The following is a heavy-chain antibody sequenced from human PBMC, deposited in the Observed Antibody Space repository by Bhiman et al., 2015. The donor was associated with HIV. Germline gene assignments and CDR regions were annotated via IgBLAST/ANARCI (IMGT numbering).Heavy chain of an antibody. CDR2: ISWNSGGI. CDR3: TRTFDSSGYFLDYYFDY. D-gene: IGHD3-22*01. J-gene: IGHJ4*02. Sequence: EVQLVESGGGLVQPGRSLRLSCAVSGFTFDDYAMHWVRQAPGKGLEWVSGISWNSGGIDYADSVKGRFTISRDNAKNSLYLQMNSLRAEDTAFYYCTRTFDSSGYFLDYYFDYWGQGTLVTVSS. CDR1: GFTFDDYA. V-gene: IGHV3-9*01.